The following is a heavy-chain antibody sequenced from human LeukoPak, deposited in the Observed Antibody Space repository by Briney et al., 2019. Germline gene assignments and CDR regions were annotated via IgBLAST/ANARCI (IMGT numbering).Heavy chain of an antibody. CDR3: ARAEVSGWEQLSSDY. Sequence: GASVKVSCKASGYTFTGYYMHWVRQAPGQGLEWLGWVSAYNGNTNYAQKLQGRVTMTTDTSTSTACMELRNLRSDDTAVYYCARAEVSGWEQLSSDYWGQGTLVTVSS. CDR2: VSAYNGNT. CDR1: GYTFTGYY. D-gene: IGHD6-13*01. V-gene: IGHV1-18*04. J-gene: IGHJ4*02.